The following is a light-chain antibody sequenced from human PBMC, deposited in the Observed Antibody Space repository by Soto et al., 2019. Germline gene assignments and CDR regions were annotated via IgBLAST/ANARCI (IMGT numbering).Light chain of an antibody. CDR2: GAS. CDR3: QQYIRWPLT. CDR1: QSVSSN. J-gene: IGKJ4*01. V-gene: IGKV3-15*01. Sequence: EIVLTQSPGTLSLSPGERATFSCRASQSVSSNYLAWYQQKPGQAPSLLIYGASTRATGTPARFSGSGSGTEFTLTISSLQSEDFAVYYCQQYIRWPLTFGGGTKVDIK.